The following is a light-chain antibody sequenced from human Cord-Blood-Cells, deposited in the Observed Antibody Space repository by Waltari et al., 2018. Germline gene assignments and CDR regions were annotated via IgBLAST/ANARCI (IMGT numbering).Light chain of an antibody. CDR1: SSDVGRYNL. J-gene: IGLJ2*01. V-gene: IGLV2-23*03. CDR2: EGS. Sequence: QSALTQPASVSGSPGQSVTISCTGTSSDVGRYNLVSWYQQHPGKAPKLMIYEGSKRPSGVSNRFYGSKSGNTASLTISGLQAEDEADYYCCSYAGSSTFVVFGGGTKLTVL. CDR3: CSYAGSSTFVV.